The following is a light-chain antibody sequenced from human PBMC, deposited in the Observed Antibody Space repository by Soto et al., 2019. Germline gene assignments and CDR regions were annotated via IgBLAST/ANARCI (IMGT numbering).Light chain of an antibody. V-gene: IGKV1-5*03. Sequence: IQMPQSPSSLSASVGDRVTITCRASQTISSWLAWYQQKPGKAPKLLIYKASTLKSGVPSRFSGSGSGTEFTLTISSLQPDDFATYYCQHSNSYSEAFGQGTKVDIK. J-gene: IGKJ1*01. CDR2: KAS. CDR3: QHSNSYSEA. CDR1: QTISSW.